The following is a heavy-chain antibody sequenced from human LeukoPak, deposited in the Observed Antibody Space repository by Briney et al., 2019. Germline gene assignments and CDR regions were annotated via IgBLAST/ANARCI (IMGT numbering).Heavy chain of an antibody. Sequence: SETLSLTCTVSGGSITSYYWSWIRQPPGKGQEWIGYIYYSGSTNYNPSLKSRVTISVDTSKNQFSLKLSSVTAADTAVYYCARVGVGSSSYFDYWGQGTLVTVSS. CDR3: ARVGVGSSSYFDY. V-gene: IGHV4-59*01. CDR2: IYYSGST. CDR1: GGSITSYY. J-gene: IGHJ4*02. D-gene: IGHD6-13*01.